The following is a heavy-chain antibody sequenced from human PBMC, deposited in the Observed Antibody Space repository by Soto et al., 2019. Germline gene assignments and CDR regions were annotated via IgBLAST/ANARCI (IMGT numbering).Heavy chain of an antibody. Sequence: GASVKVSCKASGYTFTGYYMHWVRQSPGQGLEWMGWISAYNGNTNYAQKLQGRVTMTTDTSTSTAYMELRSLRSDDTAVYYCARDGYYDSSGYTTAYYYYGMDVWGQGTTVTVSS. D-gene: IGHD3-22*01. CDR2: ISAYNGNT. V-gene: IGHV1-18*04. J-gene: IGHJ6*02. CDR3: ARDGYYDSSGYTTAYYYYGMDV. CDR1: GYTFTGYY.